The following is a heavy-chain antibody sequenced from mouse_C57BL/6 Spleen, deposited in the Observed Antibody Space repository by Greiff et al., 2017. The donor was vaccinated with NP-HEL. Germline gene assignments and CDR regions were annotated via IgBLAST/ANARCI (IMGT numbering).Heavy chain of an antibody. CDR2: INPSSGYT. J-gene: IGHJ2*01. CDR3: AITTVVAFDY. CDR1: GYTFTSYW. D-gene: IGHD1-1*01. Sequence: QVQLQQSGAELAKPGASVKLSCKASGYTFTSYWMHWVKQRPGQGLVWIGYINPSSGYTKYNQKFKDKATMTADKSSSTAYMQLSSLTYEDSAVYYCAITTVVAFDYWGQGTTLTVSS. V-gene: IGHV1-7*01.